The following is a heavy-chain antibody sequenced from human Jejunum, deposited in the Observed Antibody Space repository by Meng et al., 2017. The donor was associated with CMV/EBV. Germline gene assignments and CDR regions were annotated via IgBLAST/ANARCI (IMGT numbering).Heavy chain of an antibody. J-gene: IGHJ4*02. CDR3: ARDLVAATAPNN. D-gene: IGHD1-26*01. Sequence: SCAASGFAFSPYAMNWVRQAPGKGLEWVSSIDASSNYIYYADSVKGRFTISRDNAKNLLYLQMNSLRADDMAVYYCARDLVAATAPNNWGQGTLVTVSS. CDR1: GFAFSPYA. V-gene: IGHV3-21*06. CDR2: IDASSNYI.